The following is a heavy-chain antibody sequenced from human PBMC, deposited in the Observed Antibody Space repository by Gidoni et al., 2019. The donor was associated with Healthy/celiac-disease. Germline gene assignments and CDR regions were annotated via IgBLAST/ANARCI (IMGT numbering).Heavy chain of an antibody. CDR3: ARQTAVAGYTGWFDP. CDR2: IYYSGST. V-gene: IGHV4-59*08. CDR1: GGSISSYY. Sequence: QVQLQESGPGLVQPSETLSLTCTVSGGSISSYYWSWIRQPPGKGLEWIGYIYYSGSTNYNPPLKSRVTISVDTSKNQFSLKLSSVTAADTAVYYCARQTAVAGYTGWFDPWGQGTLVTVSS. D-gene: IGHD6-19*01. J-gene: IGHJ5*02.